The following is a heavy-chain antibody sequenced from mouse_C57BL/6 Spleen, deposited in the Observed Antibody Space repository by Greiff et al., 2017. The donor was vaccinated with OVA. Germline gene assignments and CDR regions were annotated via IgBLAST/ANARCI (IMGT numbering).Heavy chain of an antibody. CDR3: ARQGHFDY. CDR1: GYSFTSYY. J-gene: IGHJ2*01. D-gene: IGHD3-3*01. Sequence: VKLQESGPELVKPGASVKISCKASGYSFTSYYIHWVKQRPGQGLEWIGWLYPGSGNTKYNEKFKGKATLTADTSSSTAYMQLSSLTSEDSAVYYCARQGHFDYWGQGTTLTVSS. V-gene: IGHV1-66*01. CDR2: LYPGSGNT.